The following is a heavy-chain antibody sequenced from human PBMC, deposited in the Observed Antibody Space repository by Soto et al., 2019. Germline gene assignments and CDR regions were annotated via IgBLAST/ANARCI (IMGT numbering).Heavy chain of an antibody. J-gene: IGHJ6*02. D-gene: IGHD1-26*01. CDR1: GYTFTSYG. Sequence: ASVKVSCKASGYTFTSYGISWVRQAPGQGLEWMGWISAYNGNTNYAQKLQGRVTMTTDTSTSTAYMELRSLRSDDTAVYYCASGALSGSYLYYYYGMDVWGQGTTVTVSS. V-gene: IGHV1-18*01. CDR3: ASGALSGSYLYYYYGMDV. CDR2: ISAYNGNT.